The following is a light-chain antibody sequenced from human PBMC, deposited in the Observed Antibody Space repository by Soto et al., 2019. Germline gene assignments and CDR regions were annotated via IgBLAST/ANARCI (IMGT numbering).Light chain of an antibody. J-gene: IGKJ1*01. Sequence: EIVLTQSPGTLSLSPGERATLSCRASQSVSSNFLAWYQQKPGQAPRLLIYVASSRATGIPDRFSGSGSGTDFTLTISRLEPEDFAVYFCQQYGSSPSTFGQGTTVEIK. CDR3: QQYGSSPST. CDR2: VAS. V-gene: IGKV3-20*01. CDR1: QSVSSNF.